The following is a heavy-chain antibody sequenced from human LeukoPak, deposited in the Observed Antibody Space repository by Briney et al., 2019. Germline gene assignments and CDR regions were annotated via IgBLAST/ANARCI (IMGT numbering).Heavy chain of an antibody. V-gene: IGHV4-39*01. J-gene: IGHJ4*02. CDR3: ANSANYGGNSGFFDY. Sequence: PSETLSITCTVSGCSLSSSSYLWGWIHQPPGKGLEWIRNLYYSGSTHYNPSLKSRVTISVDTSKNQFSLKLSSVTAADTAVYYCANSANYGGNSGFFDYWGQGTLVTVSS. CDR1: GCSLSSSSYL. D-gene: IGHD4-23*01. CDR2: LYYSGST.